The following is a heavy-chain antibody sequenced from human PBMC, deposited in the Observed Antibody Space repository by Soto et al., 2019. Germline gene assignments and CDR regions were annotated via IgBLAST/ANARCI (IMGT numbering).Heavy chain of an antibody. V-gene: IGHV1-46*03. CDR3: AKSGGIEDYYYYYMGV. Sequence: ASVKVSCKASGYTFTSYYMHWVRQAPGQGLEWMGIINPSGGSTSYAQKFQGRVTMTRDTSTSTVYMELSSLRSEDTAVYYCAKSGGIEDYYYYYMGVWGKGTTVTVSS. CDR2: INPSGGST. D-gene: IGHD3-16*02. J-gene: IGHJ6*03. CDR1: GYTFTSYY.